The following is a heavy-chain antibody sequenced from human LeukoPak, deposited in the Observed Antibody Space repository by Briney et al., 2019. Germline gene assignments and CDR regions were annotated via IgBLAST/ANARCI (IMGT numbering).Heavy chain of an antibody. D-gene: IGHD3-16*02. CDR1: GFTFSGSA. V-gene: IGHV3-30*02. Sequence: GGSLRLSCAASGFTFSGSAMHWVRQAPGKGLEWVAFIRYDGSNKYYADSVKGRFTISRDNSKNTLYLQMNSLRAEDTAVYYCAKDRYRMEYYFDYWGQGTLVTVSS. CDR3: AKDRYRMEYYFDY. J-gene: IGHJ4*02. CDR2: IRYDGSNK.